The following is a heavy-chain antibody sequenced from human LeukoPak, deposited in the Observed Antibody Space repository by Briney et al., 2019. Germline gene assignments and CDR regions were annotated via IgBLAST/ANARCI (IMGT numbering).Heavy chain of an antibody. Sequence: PGGSLRLSCAASGFSFSPYAMSWVRQAPGKGLEWVSAISDGGTYYADSVKGRFTLSRDSSKNTLYLQMNSVRAEDTALYYCAKDRISGDHKFFDLWGRGTLVTVSS. CDR1: GFSFSPYA. V-gene: IGHV3-23*01. CDR2: ISDGGT. CDR3: AKDRISGDHKFFDL. J-gene: IGHJ2*01. D-gene: IGHD3-3*01.